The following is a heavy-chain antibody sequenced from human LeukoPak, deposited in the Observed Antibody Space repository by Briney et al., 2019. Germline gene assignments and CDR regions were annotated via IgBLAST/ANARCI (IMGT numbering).Heavy chain of an antibody. CDR3: ARANDYVWGSYSLYYYYMDV. J-gene: IGHJ6*03. V-gene: IGHV3-48*03. D-gene: IGHD3-16*01. Sequence: GGSLRLSCAASGFTFSSYEMNWVRQAPGKGLEWVSYISSSGSTIYYADSVKGRFTISRDNAKNSLYLQMNSLRAEDTAVYYCARANDYVWGSYSLYYYYMDVWGKGTTVTISS. CDR2: ISSSGSTI. CDR1: GFTFSSYE.